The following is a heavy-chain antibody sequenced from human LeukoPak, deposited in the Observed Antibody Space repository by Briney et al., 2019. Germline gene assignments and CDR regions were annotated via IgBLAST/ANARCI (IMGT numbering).Heavy chain of an antibody. CDR1: GFTFSDYY. V-gene: IGHV3-11*04. CDR3: ARIYCYDSSDYPHYLDF. D-gene: IGHD3-22*01. J-gene: IGHJ4*02. CDR2: ISSSVSTI. Sequence: GGSLRLSCAASGFTFSDYYTSWIRQAPGKGLEWVSYISSSVSTIYYADSVKGRSSISRDNAKNSMYLQMNSLRTEDTAVYYCARIYCYDSSDYPHYLDFWGKGTLVTVSS.